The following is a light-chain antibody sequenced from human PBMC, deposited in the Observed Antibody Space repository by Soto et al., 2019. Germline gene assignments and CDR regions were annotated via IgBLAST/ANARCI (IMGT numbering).Light chain of an antibody. V-gene: IGLV1-36*01. CDR1: SSNIGNNA. J-gene: IGLJ1*01. CDR2: YDN. Sequence: QSVLTQPPSVSEAPRQRVTISCSGSSSNIGNNAVNWYQQLPGKAPKLLMFYDNLLPSGVSDRFSGSKSDTSASLAISGLQSEDEADYYCAARDDSLNGYVFGTGTKVTVL. CDR3: AARDDSLNGYV.